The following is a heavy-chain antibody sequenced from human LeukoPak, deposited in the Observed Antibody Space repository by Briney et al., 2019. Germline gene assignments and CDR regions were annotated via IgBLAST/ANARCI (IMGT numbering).Heavy chain of an antibody. CDR1: GGSISSYY. CDR2: NYYSGST. Sequence: SETLSLTCTVSGGSISSYYWSWIRQPPGKGLEWIGYNYYSGSTNYNPSLKSRVTISVDTSKNQFSLKLSSVTAADMAVYYCAGRREDYYDSSDYTSPLVCWGQGTLVTVSS. CDR3: AGRREDYYDSSDYTSPLVC. J-gene: IGHJ4*02. D-gene: IGHD3-22*01. V-gene: IGHV4-59*08.